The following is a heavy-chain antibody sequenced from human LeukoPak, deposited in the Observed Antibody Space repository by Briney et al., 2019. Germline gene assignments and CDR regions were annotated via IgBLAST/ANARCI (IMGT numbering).Heavy chain of an antibody. V-gene: IGHV3-30*18. CDR2: ISYDGSKK. CDR3: AKPSYYGSGSYYDN. D-gene: IGHD3-10*01. Sequence: PGGSLRLSCAASGFTFSSYGMHWVRQAPGKGLDWVAVISYDGSKKYYADSVKGRFTLSRDNSKNTLYLQMNSLRAEDTAVYYCAKPSYYGSGSYYDNWGQGTLVTVSS. CDR1: GFTFSSYG. J-gene: IGHJ4*02.